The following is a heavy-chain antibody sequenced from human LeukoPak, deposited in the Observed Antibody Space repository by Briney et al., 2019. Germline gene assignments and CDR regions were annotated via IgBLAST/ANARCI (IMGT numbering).Heavy chain of an antibody. J-gene: IGHJ5*02. CDR1: GFTFSSYG. V-gene: IGHV3-30*03. CDR3: ARDREYCSSTSCLPNWFDP. Sequence: GRSLRLSCAASGFTFSSYGMHWVRQAPGKGLEWVAVISYDGSNKYYADSVKGRFTISRDNAKNSLYLQMNSLRAEDTAVYYCARDREYCSSTSCLPNWFDPWGQGTLVTVSS. D-gene: IGHD2-2*01. CDR2: ISYDGSNK.